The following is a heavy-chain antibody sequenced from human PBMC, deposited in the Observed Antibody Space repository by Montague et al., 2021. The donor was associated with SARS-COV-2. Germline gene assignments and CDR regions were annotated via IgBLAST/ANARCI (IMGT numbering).Heavy chain of an antibody. CDR2: IYSGGST. CDR1: GFTVSSNY. CDR3: AGQLWLRGAVDY. Sequence: SLRLSCAASGFTVSSNYMSWARQAPGKGLEWGSCIYSGGSTYVAASGKGRLTISRDHSKNTLYLQTNSLRAEDTAVYYCAGQLWLRGAVDYWGQGTLVTVSS. J-gene: IGHJ4*02. V-gene: IGHV3-53*01. D-gene: IGHD5-18*01.